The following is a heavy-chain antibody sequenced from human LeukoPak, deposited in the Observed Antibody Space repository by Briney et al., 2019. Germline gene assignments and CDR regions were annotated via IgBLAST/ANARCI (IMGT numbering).Heavy chain of an antibody. CDR1: GFTFSSFG. CDR2: ISYDGSNK. D-gene: IGHD6-13*01. CDR3: AKGGPGIAAADY. Sequence: GGSLRLSCAASGFTFSSFGMHWVRQAPGKGLEWVAVISYDGSNKYYAGSVKGRFTISRDNSKNTLYLQMNSLRAEDTAVYYCAKGGPGIAAADYWGQGTLVTASS. V-gene: IGHV3-30*18. J-gene: IGHJ4*02.